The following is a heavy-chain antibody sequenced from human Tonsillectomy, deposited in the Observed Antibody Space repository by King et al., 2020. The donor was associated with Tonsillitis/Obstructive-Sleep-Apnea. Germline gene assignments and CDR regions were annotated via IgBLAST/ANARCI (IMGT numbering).Heavy chain of an antibody. CDR2: MNPNSGNA. Sequence: QLVQSGAEVKKPGASVKVSCKASGYTFTSYDINWIRQATGQGLEWMGWMNPNSGNAVYAQKFQGRVTMTRNTSISTAYMELSSLTSEDTAVYYCARDLELLCSGGTCYSDDYWGQGTLVTVSS. CDR1: GYTFTSYD. D-gene: IGHD2-15*01. CDR3: ARDLELLCSGGTCYSDDY. J-gene: IGHJ4*02. V-gene: IGHV1-8*01.